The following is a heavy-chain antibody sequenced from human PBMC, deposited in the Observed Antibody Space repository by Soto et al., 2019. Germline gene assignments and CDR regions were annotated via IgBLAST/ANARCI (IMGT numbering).Heavy chain of an antibody. V-gene: IGHV4-59*01. J-gene: IGHJ5*02. CDR3: ARERGEWFGDLLPNGWFDP. Sequence: PSETLSITCTFSVGSISDYYWSWIRQPPGKGLDWIGYILYTGYTNYNPSLKSRITISIDTSRNQFSLRLSSVTAADTAVYYCARERGEWFGDLLPNGWFDPWRQGTMVTVSS. CDR2: ILYTGYT. D-gene: IGHD3-10*01. CDR1: VGSISDYY.